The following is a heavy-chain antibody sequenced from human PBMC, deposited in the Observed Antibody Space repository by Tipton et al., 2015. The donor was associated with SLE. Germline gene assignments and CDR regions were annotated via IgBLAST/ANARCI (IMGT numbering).Heavy chain of an antibody. V-gene: IGHV1-2*06. D-gene: IGHD4-17*01. J-gene: IGHJ6*02. CDR2: INPNSGGT. CDR1: GYTFTGYY. CDR3: ARGDDYGYYYYYGMDV. Sequence: QLVQSGAEVKKPGASVKVSCKASGYTFTGYYMHWVRQAPGQGLEWMGRINPNSGGTNYAQKFQGRVTMTRDTSISTAYMELSRLGSDYTSLYYCARGDDYGYYYYYGMDVWGQGTTVTVSS.